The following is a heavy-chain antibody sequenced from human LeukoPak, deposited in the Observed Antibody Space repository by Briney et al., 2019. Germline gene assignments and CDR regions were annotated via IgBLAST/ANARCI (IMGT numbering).Heavy chain of an antibody. D-gene: IGHD4-23*01. V-gene: IGHV4-4*09. CDR2: IHSSGRN. CDR1: DGSISNSY. CDR3: AYSYDGKVVPFDC. J-gene: IGHJ4*02. Sequence: SDTLSLTCTVSDGSISNSYWNWVRQPPGKELEWLGYIHSSGRNNYNPSLKSRITLLIDTSENQFSLRLTSVIAADTAVYYCAYSYDGKVVPFDCWGQGSLVTVSS.